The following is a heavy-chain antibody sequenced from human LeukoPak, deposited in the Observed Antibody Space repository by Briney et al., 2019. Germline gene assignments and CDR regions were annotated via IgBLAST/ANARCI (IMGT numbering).Heavy chain of an antibody. J-gene: IGHJ4*02. Sequence: EPLSLTCTVSGGSISSNYWSWIRQPPGKGLEWIGYIYYSGSTNYNPSLKSRVTISVDTSKNQSSLKLSSVTAADTAVYYCARGSGWYFYWGQGTLVTVSS. CDR2: IYYSGST. CDR3: ARGSGWYFY. D-gene: IGHD6-19*01. CDR1: GGSISSNY. V-gene: IGHV4-59*08.